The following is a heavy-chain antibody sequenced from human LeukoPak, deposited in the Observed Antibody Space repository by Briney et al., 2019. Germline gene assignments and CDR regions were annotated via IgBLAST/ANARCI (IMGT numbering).Heavy chain of an antibody. CDR1: GFSFSDYW. CDR3: SRSLDY. V-gene: IGHV3-7*01. J-gene: IGHJ4*02. CDR2: INQDGSEV. Sequence: PGGTLRLSCAASGFSFSDYWMDWVRQSPGKRMASLANINQDGSEVYYADSVNARFTISRDNAKISLYLQMNKLRAEDTAVYYFSRSLDYWGQGALLTVSS.